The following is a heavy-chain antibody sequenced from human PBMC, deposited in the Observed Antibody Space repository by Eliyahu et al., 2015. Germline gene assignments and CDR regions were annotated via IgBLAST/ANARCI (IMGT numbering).Heavy chain of an antibody. Sequence: QVQLVQSGAEVKKPGASVKVSCKASGYTFTSYAMHWVRQAPGQRLEWMGWINAGNGNTKYSQKFQGRVTITRDTSASTAYMELSSLRSEDTAVYYCARDGIRSYYYDSSGYYDYWGQGTLVTVSS. CDR2: INAGNGNT. CDR1: GYTFTSYA. V-gene: IGHV1-3*01. D-gene: IGHD3-22*01. CDR3: ARDGIRSYYYDSSGYYDY. J-gene: IGHJ4*02.